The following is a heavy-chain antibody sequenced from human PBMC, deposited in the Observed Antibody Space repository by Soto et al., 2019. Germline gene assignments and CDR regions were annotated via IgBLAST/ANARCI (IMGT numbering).Heavy chain of an antibody. CDR2: ISVYNGNT. V-gene: IGHV1-18*01. Sequence: QVHLVQSGAEVKKPGASVKVSCKASNYTFINYGISWVRQAPGQGLEWMGWISVYNGNTDYAQKFQGRVSMTADTSTNTAYLELRSRRSEDTAIYYCARGGYGSGFDYWGQGTLVNVSA. CDR3: ARGGYGSGFDY. J-gene: IGHJ4*02. CDR1: NYTFINYG. D-gene: IGHD5-12*01.